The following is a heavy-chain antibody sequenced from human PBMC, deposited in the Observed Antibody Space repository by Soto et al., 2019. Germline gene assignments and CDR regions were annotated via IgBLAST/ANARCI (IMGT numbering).Heavy chain of an antibody. V-gene: IGHV1-69*01. Sequence: QVQLVQSGAGVKKPGSSVKVSCKASGGTFRDYGISWVRQAPGHGLEWMGGIIPIFRTANSAQNVQGRVTITADESTSTTYMELSSLRSEDTAVYYFAREPEVAYYFDYWGQGTLVTVSS. CDR3: AREPEVAYYFDY. CDR1: GGTFRDYG. CDR2: IIPIFRTA. D-gene: IGHD2-15*01. J-gene: IGHJ4*02.